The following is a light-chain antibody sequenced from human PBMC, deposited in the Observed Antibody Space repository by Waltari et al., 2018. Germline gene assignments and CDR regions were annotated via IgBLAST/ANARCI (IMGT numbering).Light chain of an antibody. Sequence: SYELTQPPSVSVSPGQTARITCSGDAFPKKYAYWYQQKSGQAPVLVIYEDSKRPSGIPERFSGSNSGTMATLTISGAQVEDEADYYCYSADSSGNHRVFGGATKLTIL. V-gene: IGLV3-10*01. J-gene: IGLJ3*02. CDR2: EDS. CDR1: AFPKKY. CDR3: YSADSSGNHRV.